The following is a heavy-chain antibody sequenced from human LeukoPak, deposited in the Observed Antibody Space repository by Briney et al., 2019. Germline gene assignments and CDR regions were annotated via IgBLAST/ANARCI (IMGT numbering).Heavy chain of an antibody. CDR1: GGSFSGYY. CDR3: ARGPITMIVGRGFDP. J-gene: IGHJ5*02. D-gene: IGHD3-22*01. Sequence: SETLSLTCAVYGGSFSGYYWSWIRQPAGKGLEWIGRIYISGSTNYNPSLKSRVTMSVDTSKNQFSLKLTSVTAADTAVYYCARGPITMIVGRGFDPWGQGTLVTVSS. V-gene: IGHV4-59*10. CDR2: IYISGST.